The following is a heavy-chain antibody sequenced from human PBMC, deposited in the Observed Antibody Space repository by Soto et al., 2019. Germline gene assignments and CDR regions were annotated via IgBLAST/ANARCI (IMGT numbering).Heavy chain of an antibody. CDR3: ARHPVGATHFDY. J-gene: IGHJ4*02. Sequence: PSETLSLTCTVGSISTYYWNWIRQPPGKGLEWIGYIYYMGRTNYNSSLKSRVTMSIDTSKNQFSLKLSSVTAADTAIYYCARHPVGATHFDYWGQGAPVTVSS. D-gene: IGHD1-26*01. CDR1: SISTYY. V-gene: IGHV4-59*01. CDR2: IYYMGRT.